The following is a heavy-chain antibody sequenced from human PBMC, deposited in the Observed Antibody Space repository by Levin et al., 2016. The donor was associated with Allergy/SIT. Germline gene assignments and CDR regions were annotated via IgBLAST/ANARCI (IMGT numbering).Heavy chain of an antibody. CDR2: ISAYNGNT. Sequence: WVRQASGQGLEWMGWISAYNGNTNYAQKLQGRVTMTTDTSTSTAYMELRSLRSDDTAVYYCARGSAEWLLRVYVFDYWGQGTLVTVSS. V-gene: IGHV1-18*01. D-gene: IGHD3-3*01. CDR3: ARGSAEWLLRVYVFDY. J-gene: IGHJ4*02.